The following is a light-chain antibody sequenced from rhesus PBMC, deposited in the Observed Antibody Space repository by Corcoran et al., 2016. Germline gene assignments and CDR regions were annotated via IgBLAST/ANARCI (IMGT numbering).Light chain of an antibody. CDR1: QGISTY. Sequence: DIQMTQSPSSLSASVGDRVTITCRASQGISTYLNWYQQKPGKAPKRLSYAASSLESGVPSRFSGSGSGTDFTLTISSLPPEDFATYYCLQYNSDPYTFGQGTKVEIK. V-gene: IGKV1-43*02. J-gene: IGKJ2*01. CDR3: LQYNSDPYT. CDR2: AAS.